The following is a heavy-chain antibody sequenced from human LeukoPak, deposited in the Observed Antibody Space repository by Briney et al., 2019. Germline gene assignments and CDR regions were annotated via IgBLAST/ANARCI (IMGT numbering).Heavy chain of an antibody. D-gene: IGHD3-10*01. CDR3: ASRVWFGELSGYFQH. CDR1: GGTFSSYA. J-gene: IGHJ1*01. V-gene: IGHV1-69*13. Sequence: SVKVSCKASGGTFSSYAISWVRQAPGQGLEWMGGIIPIFGTANYAQKFQGRVTITADESTSTAYMELSSLRSEDTAVYYCASRVWFGELSGYFQHWGQGTLVTVSS. CDR2: IIPIFGTA.